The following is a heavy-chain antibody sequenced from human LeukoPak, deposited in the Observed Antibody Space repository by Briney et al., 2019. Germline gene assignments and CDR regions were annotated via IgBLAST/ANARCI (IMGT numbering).Heavy chain of an antibody. CDR2: IIPIFGTA. Sequence: SVKVSCKASGGTFSSYAISWVRQAPGQGPEWMGGIIPIFGTANYAQKFQGRVTITTDESTSTAYMELSSLRSEDTAVYYCARVGHSSSGPFDYWGQGTLVTVSS. V-gene: IGHV1-69*05. CDR1: GGTFSSYA. D-gene: IGHD6-13*01. CDR3: ARVGHSSSGPFDY. J-gene: IGHJ4*02.